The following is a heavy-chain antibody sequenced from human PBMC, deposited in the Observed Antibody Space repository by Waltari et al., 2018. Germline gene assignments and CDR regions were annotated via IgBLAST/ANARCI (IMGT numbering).Heavy chain of an antibody. CDR3: ARDDNRQAFDI. D-gene: IGHD1-20*01. J-gene: IGHJ3*02. CDR1: GGSINTYY. Sequence: QVQLQESGPGLVKPSETLSLTCTVSGGSINTYYWSWIRQPAGKGLAWIGRVYTSENTNYNPSLKSRVAMSVDTSKNQFSLRLNSVTAADTAVYYCARDDNRQAFDIWGQGIVVTVSS. CDR2: VYTSENT. V-gene: IGHV4-4*07.